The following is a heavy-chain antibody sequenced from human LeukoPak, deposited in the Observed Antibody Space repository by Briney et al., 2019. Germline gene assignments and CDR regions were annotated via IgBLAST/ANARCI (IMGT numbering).Heavy chain of an antibody. CDR1: GYTFTGYY. CDR2: INPNSGGT. Sequence: ASVKVSCKASGYTFTGYYMHWVRQAPGQGLEWMGWINPNSGGTNYAQKFQGWVTMTRDTSISTAYMELSRLRSEDTAVYYCAREGGVLLWFGKEAFDIWGQGTMVTASS. J-gene: IGHJ3*02. CDR3: AREGGVLLWFGKEAFDI. V-gene: IGHV1-2*04. D-gene: IGHD3-10*01.